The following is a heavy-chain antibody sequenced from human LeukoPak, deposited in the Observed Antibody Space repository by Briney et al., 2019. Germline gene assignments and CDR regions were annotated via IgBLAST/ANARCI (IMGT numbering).Heavy chain of an antibody. D-gene: IGHD3-9*01. CDR2: IYYSGTT. CDR3: ARTLRYFDK. J-gene: IGHJ4*02. V-gene: IGHV4-39*07. Sequence: SETLSLTCSVSRGSISSPNYYWGWIRQSPEKGLEWIGNIYYSGTTYYNPSLPSLKSRVTISVDTSKNQLSLKLSSVTAADTAVYYCARTLRYFDKWGQGTLVTVSS. CDR1: RGSISSPNYY.